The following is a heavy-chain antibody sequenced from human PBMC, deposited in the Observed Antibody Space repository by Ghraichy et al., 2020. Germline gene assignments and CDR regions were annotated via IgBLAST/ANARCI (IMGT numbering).Heavy chain of an antibody. CDR1: GFTFSNYG. V-gene: IGHV3-33*01. CDR3: GRDLDTAMTLPDY. J-gene: IGHJ4*02. D-gene: IGHD5-18*01. CDR2: IWYDGSHK. Sequence: SLNISCAASGFTFSNYGMHWVRQDPGKGLEWVAVIWYDGSHKYYADSVKGRFTISRDNSKKTVYLQMNTLRPEDTALYYCGRDLDTAMTLPDYWGQGTLVTVSS.